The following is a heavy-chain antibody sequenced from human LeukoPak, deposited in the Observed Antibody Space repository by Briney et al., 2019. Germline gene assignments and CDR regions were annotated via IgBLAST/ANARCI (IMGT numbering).Heavy chain of an antibody. V-gene: IGHV1-18*01. CDR1: GYTFTSYG. Sequence: ASVKVPCKASGYTFTSYGISWVRQAPGQGLEWMGWISAYNGNTNYAQKLQGRVTMTTDTSTSTAYMELRSLRSDDTAVYYCARAPTTVTTWDYYYGMDVWGQGTTVTVSS. CDR3: ARAPTTVTTWDYYYGMDV. CDR2: ISAYNGNT. J-gene: IGHJ6*02. D-gene: IGHD4-11*01.